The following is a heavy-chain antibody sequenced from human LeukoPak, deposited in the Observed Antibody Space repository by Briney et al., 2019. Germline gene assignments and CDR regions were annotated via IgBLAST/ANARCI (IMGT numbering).Heavy chain of an antibody. CDR2: INNDGSTT. CDR1: GFTFSSYW. Sequence: GGSLRLSCVASGFTFSSYWMHWVRQAPGKGLVWVSRINNDGSTTTYADSVKGRFTISRDNAKNTLYLQMNSLRAEDTAIYYCAILTGIAAAAWGQGTLVTVSS. V-gene: IGHV3-74*01. CDR3: AILTGIAAAA. D-gene: IGHD6-13*01. J-gene: IGHJ5*02.